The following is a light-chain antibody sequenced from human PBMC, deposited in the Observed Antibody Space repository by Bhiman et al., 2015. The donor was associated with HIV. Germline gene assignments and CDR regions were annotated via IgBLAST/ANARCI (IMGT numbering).Light chain of an antibody. CDR2: DVS. CDR3: SSLTSSLTYV. Sequence: QSALTQPASVSGSPGQSITISCSGSSSDIGAYNFVSWYQHHPGKVPKLIIYDVSLRPSGVSNRFSGSKSGNTASLTISGLQAEDEGDYYCSSLTSSLTYVFGTGTNVTVL. V-gene: IGLV2-14*03. CDR1: SSDIGAYNF. J-gene: IGLJ1*01.